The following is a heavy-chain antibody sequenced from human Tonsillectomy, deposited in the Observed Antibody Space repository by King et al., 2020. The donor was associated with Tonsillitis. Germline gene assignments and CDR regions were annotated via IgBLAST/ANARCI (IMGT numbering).Heavy chain of an antibody. D-gene: IGHD3-3*01. CDR3: ARGSALRFLEWLSSLYYGMDV. CDR1: GFTFSSYA. V-gene: IGHV3-30-3*01. Sequence: VQLVESGGGVVQPGRSLRLSCAASGFTFSSYAMHWVRQAPGKGLEWGAVISYDGSNKYYADSVKGRFTISRDNSKNTLYLQMNSLRAEDTAVYYCARGSALRFLEWLSSLYYGMDVWGQGTTVTVSS. CDR2: ISYDGSNK. J-gene: IGHJ6*02.